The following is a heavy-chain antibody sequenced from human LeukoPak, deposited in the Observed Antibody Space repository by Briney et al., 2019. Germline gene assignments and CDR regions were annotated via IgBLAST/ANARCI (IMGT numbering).Heavy chain of an antibody. CDR3: ASLLRTRYCSGGSCYSRGDNFDY. CDR2: INHSRST. V-gene: IGHV4-34*01. D-gene: IGHD2-15*01. J-gene: IGHJ4*02. Sequence: PSETLSLTCAVYGGSFSGYYWSWIRQPPGKGLEWIGEINHSRSTNYNPSLKSRVTISVDTSKNQFSLKLSSVTAADTAVYYCASLLRTRYCSGGSCYSRGDNFDYWGQGTLVTVSS. CDR1: GGSFSGYY.